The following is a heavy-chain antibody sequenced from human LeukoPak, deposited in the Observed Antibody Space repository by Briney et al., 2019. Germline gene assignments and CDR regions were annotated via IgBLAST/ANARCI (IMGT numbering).Heavy chain of an antibody. Sequence: GASVTVSCKASGYTFTSYDINWVRQATGQGLEWMGWMNPNSGNTGYAQKFQGRVTMTRNTSISTAYMELSSLRSEDTAVYYCARGDGAGATLYYYYYMDVWGKGTTATISS. J-gene: IGHJ6*03. CDR2: MNPNSGNT. CDR3: ARGDGAGATLYYYYYMDV. D-gene: IGHD1-26*01. CDR1: GYTFTSYD. V-gene: IGHV1-8*01.